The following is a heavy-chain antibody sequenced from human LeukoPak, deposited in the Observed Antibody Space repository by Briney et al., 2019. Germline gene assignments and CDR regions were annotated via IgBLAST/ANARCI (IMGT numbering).Heavy chain of an antibody. Sequence: GGSLRLSCAASGFTFSSYGMHWVRQAPDKGLEWVAVISYDGSNKYYADSVKGRFTISRDNSKNTLYLQMNSLRAEDTAVYYCANLLRWEPYWGQGTLVTVSS. V-gene: IGHV3-30*18. CDR3: ANLLRWEPY. J-gene: IGHJ4*02. CDR2: ISYDGSNK. D-gene: IGHD4-23*01. CDR1: GFTFSSYG.